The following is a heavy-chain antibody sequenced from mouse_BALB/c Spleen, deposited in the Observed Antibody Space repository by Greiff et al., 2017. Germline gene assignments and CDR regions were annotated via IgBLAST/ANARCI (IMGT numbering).Heavy chain of an antibody. CDR1: GFAFSSYD. Sequence: EVKLMESGGGLVKPGGSLKLSCAASGFAFSSYDMSWVRQTPEKRLEWVAYISSGGGSTYYPDTVKGRFTISRDNAKNTLYLQMSSLKSEDTAMYYCARHGATMITTGAWFAYWGQGTLVTVSA. CDR3: ARHGATMITTGAWFAY. D-gene: IGHD2-4*01. J-gene: IGHJ3*01. CDR2: ISSGGGST. V-gene: IGHV5-12-1*01.